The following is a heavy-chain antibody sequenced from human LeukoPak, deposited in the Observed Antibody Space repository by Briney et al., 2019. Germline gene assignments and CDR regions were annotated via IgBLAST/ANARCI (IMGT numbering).Heavy chain of an antibody. D-gene: IGHD6-19*01. V-gene: IGHV3-48*03. Sequence: PGGSLRLSCAASGFTFSSYEMNWVRQAPGKGLEWVSYISSSGSTIYYADSVKGRFTISRDNSKNTLYLQMNSLRAEDTAVYYCARDDVAVTGALDFWGQGTLVTVSS. CDR3: ARDDVAVTGALDF. CDR2: ISSSGSTI. J-gene: IGHJ4*02. CDR1: GFTFSSYE.